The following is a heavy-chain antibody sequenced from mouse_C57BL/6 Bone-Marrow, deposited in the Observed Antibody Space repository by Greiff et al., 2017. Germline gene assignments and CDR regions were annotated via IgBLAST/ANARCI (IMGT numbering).Heavy chain of an antibody. J-gene: IGHJ3*01. V-gene: IGHV1-69*01. CDR3: ATAGRFAY. Sequence: QVQLQQPGAELVMPGASVKLSCKASGYTFTSYWMHWVKQRPGQGLEWIGEIDPSDSYTNYNQKFKGKSTLTVDKSSSTAYMQLSSLTSEDSAVYYCATAGRFAYWGQGTVVIVSA. CDR1: GYTFTSYW. CDR2: IDPSDSYT.